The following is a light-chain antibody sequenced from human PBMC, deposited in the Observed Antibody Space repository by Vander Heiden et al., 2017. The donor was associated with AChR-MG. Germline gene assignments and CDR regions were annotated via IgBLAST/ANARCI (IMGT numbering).Light chain of an antibody. Sequence: EIVFPQSPRPLSLSPGERATPSCRASPSVSSSYLAWYQQKPGQAPRLLIYGASSRATGIPDRFSGSGSGTDFTLTISRLEPEDFAVYYCQQYGSSPPITFGQGTQLEIK. J-gene: IGKJ5*01. CDR2: GAS. CDR3: QQYGSSPPIT. V-gene: IGKV3-20*01. CDR1: PSVSSSY.